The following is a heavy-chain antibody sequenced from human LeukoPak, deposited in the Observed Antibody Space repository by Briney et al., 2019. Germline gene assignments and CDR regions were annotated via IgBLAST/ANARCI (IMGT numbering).Heavy chain of an antibody. V-gene: IGHV4-39*01. Sequence: PSETLSLTCTVSGGSISSSSYYWGWIRQPPGKGLEWIGSIYYSGSTYYNPSLKSRVTISVDTSKNQFSLKLSSVTAADTAVYYCARLRDSSSWYVFDYWGQGTLVTVSS. J-gene: IGHJ4*02. D-gene: IGHD6-13*01. CDR2: IYYSGST. CDR3: ARLRDSSSWYVFDY. CDR1: GGSISSSSYY.